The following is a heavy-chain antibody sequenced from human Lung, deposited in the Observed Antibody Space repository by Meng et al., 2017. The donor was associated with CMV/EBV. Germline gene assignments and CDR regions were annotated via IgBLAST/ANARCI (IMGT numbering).Heavy chain of an antibody. CDR3: ATIGGLYYDFWNY. Sequence: KISCKASGYTFTAYIMHWLRQAPGQGLEWMGWINPHSGGTKYAQKFQGRVTMTRDTSISTAYMELSSLRSDDTAVYYCATIGGLYYDFWNYWGQGTLVTVSS. J-gene: IGHJ4*02. CDR1: GYTFTAYI. D-gene: IGHD3-3*01. CDR2: INPHSGGT. V-gene: IGHV1-2*02.